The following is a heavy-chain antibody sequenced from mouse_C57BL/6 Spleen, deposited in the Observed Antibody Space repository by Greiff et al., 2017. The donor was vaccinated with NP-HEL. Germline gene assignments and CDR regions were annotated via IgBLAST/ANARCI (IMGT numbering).Heavy chain of an antibody. CDR1: AYTFTSYW. CDR3: ARGGRNYYAMDY. V-gene: IGHV1-52*01. J-gene: IGHJ4*01. Sequence: QVQLRQPGAELVRPGSSVKLSCKASAYTFTSYWMHWVKQRPIQGLEWIGNIDPSDSETHYNQKFKDKATLTVDKSSSTAYMQLSSLTSEDSAVYYCARGGRNYYAMDYWGQGTSVTVSS. CDR2: IDPSDSET. D-gene: IGHD6-1*01.